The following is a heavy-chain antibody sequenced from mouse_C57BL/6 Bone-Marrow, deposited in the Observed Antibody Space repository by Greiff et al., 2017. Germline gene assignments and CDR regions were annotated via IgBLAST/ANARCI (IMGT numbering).Heavy chain of an antibody. V-gene: IGHV1-69*01. CDR1: GYTFTSYW. Sequence: QVQLQQPGAELVMPGASVKLSCKASGYTFTSYWMHWVKQRPGQGLEWIGEIDPSDSYTNYNQKFKGKSTLTVDKSSSTAYMQLSSLTSEVSAVYYCARTGNAMDYWGQGTSVTVSS. CDR3: ARTGNAMDY. J-gene: IGHJ4*01. CDR2: IDPSDSYT.